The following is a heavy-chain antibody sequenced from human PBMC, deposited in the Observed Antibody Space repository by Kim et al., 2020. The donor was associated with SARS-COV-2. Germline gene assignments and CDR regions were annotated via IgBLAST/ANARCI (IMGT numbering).Heavy chain of an antibody. CDR1: GFTFDDYA. CDR2: ISGDGGST. Sequence: GGSLRLSCAASGFTFDDYAMHWVRQAPGKGLEWVSLISGDGGSTYYADSVKGRFTISRDNSKNSLYLQMNSLRTEDTALYYCAKLGGYCSSTSCYDGGHYYYYYGMDVWGQGTTVTVSS. V-gene: IGHV3-43*02. D-gene: IGHD2-2*01. CDR3: AKLGGYCSSTSCYDGGHYYYYYGMDV. J-gene: IGHJ6*02.